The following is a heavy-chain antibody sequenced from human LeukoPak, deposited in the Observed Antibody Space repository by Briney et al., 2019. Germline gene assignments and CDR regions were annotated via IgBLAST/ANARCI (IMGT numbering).Heavy chain of an antibody. Sequence: SETLSLTCTVSGGSISSSSYYWGWIRQSPGKGLEWIGSIYFGGTTYYKPSLKSRVTISEDTSKNQFSLKLSSVTAADTAVYYCARVGAVAGHGDFDYWGQGTLVTVSS. J-gene: IGHJ4*02. V-gene: IGHV4-39*07. CDR2: IYFGGTT. D-gene: IGHD6-19*01. CDR3: ARVGAVAGHGDFDY. CDR1: GGSISSSSYY.